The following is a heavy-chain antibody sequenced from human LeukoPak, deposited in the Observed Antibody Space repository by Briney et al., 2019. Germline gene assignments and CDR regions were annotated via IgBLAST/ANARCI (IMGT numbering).Heavy chain of an antibody. CDR3: ARGDSSRGYYYMDV. J-gene: IGHJ6*03. Sequence: ASVKVSCKASGYTFTGYYIHWVRQAPGQGLEWMGWISPNSGGTNYAQQLQGRVTMTRDTSISTAYMELSRLTSDDTAVYYCARGDSSRGYYYMDVWGKGTTVTVSS. CDR1: GYTFTGYY. CDR2: ISPNSGGT. V-gene: IGHV1-2*02. D-gene: IGHD2-21*01.